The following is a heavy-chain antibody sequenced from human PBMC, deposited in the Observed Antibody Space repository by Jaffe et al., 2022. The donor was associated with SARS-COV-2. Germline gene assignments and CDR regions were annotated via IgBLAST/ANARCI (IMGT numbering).Heavy chain of an antibody. D-gene: IGHD3-22*01. V-gene: IGHV3-23*04. CDR2: ISSSGGST. CDR1: GFTFSSYA. CDR3: AKEGEITMIVADRHGFDY. Sequence: EVQLVESGGGLVQPGGSLRLSCAASGFTFSSYAMGWVRQAPGRGLEWVSAISSSGGSTYYADSVKGRFTISRDNSKNTLYLQMNSLRAEDTAVYYCAKEGEITMIVADRHGFDYWGQGTLVTVSS. J-gene: IGHJ4*02.